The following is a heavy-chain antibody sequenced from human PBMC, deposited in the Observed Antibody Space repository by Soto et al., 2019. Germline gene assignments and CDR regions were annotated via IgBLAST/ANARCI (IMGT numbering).Heavy chain of an antibody. D-gene: IGHD1-1*01. CDR2: IYWDDDK. J-gene: IGHJ3*02. CDR3: AQLPRWKWVGDAFDI. Sequence: QITLKESGPTLVKPTQTLTLTCTFSGFSLSTSGVGVGWIRQPPGKALEWLALIYWDDDKRYSPSLKSRLTITKDTSKNQVVLTMTNMDPVDTATYYCAQLPRWKWVGDAFDIWGQGTMVTVSS. CDR1: GFSLSTSGVG. V-gene: IGHV2-5*02.